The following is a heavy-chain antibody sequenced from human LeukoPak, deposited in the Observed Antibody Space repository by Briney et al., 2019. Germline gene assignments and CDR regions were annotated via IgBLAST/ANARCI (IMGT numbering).Heavy chain of an antibody. CDR3: ARLRVCSSTSCYQRDNWFDP. V-gene: IGHV5-51*01. CDR1: GYSYTSYW. J-gene: IGHJ5*02. D-gene: IGHD2-2*01. CDR2: IYPGDSDT. Sequence: GESLKISCKGSGYSYTSYWIGWVCQMPGKGLEWMGIIYPGDSDTRYSPSFQGQVTISADKSISTAYLQWSSLKASDTAMYYCARLRVCSSTSCYQRDNWFDPWGQGTLVTVSS.